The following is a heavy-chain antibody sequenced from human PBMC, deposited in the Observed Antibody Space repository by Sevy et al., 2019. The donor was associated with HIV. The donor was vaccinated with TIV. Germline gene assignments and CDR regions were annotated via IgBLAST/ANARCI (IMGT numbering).Heavy chain of an antibody. CDR1: GDSISSYY. CDR2: IYYSGTT. J-gene: IGHJ5*02. D-gene: IGHD1-26*01. Sequence: TLSPTCTVSGDSISSYYWSWIRQPPGKGLEWIGYIYYSGTTKYNPSLKSRVTISVDTSKNQFSLKLKSVIAADTAVYYCARDRVGATTDWFDPWGQGTLVTVSS. CDR3: ARDRVGATTDWFDP. V-gene: IGHV4-59*01.